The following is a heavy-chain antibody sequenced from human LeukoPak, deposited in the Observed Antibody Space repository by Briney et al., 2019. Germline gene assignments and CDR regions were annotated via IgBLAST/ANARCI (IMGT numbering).Heavy chain of an antibody. V-gene: IGHV4-31*03. CDR2: IYYSEST. D-gene: IGHD1-26*01. J-gene: IGHJ6*03. CDR3: ATTAYYFYVDV. Sequence: SETLSLTCTVSGGSVSSGGYYWSWIRQHPGKGLEWIGYIYYSESTYYNPSLKSRLTISLDTSTNQFSLKLGSVTAADTAVYYCATTAYYFYVDVWGKGTTITVSS. CDR1: GGSVSSGGYY.